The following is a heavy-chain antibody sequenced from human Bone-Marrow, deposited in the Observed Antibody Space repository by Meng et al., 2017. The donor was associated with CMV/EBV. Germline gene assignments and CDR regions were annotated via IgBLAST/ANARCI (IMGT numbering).Heavy chain of an antibody. Sequence: SETLSLTCTVSGGSISSGDYYWSWIRQPPGKGLEWIGYIYYSGSTYYNPSLKSRVTISVDTSRNQFSLKLSSVTAADTAVYYCARVWPPGPDIVVVPAAIGPGSWFDPWGQGTLVTVSS. CDR1: GGSISSGDYY. V-gene: IGHV4-30-4*08. CDR2: IYYSGST. D-gene: IGHD2-2*01. J-gene: IGHJ5*02. CDR3: ARVWPPGPDIVVVPAAIGPGSWFDP.